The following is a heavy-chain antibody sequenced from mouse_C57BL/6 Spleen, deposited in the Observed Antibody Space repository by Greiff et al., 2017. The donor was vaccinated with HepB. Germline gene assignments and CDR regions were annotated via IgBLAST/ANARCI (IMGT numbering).Heavy chain of an antibody. V-gene: IGHV14-4*01. CDR3: TGIYYDYEGFDY. D-gene: IGHD2-4*01. CDR1: GFNIKDDY. J-gene: IGHJ2*01. Sequence: VQLQQSGAELVRPGASVKLSCTASGFNIKDDYMHWVKQRPEQGLEWIGWIDPENGDTEYASKFQGKATITADTSSNTAYLQLSSLTSEDTAVYYCTGIYYDYEGFDYWGQGTTLTVSS. CDR2: IDPENGDT.